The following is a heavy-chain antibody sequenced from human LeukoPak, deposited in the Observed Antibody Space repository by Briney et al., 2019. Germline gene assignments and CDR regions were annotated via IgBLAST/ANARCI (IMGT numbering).Heavy chain of an antibody. CDR1: GLTFSGHE. V-gene: IGHV3-48*03. J-gene: IGHJ4*02. Sequence: GGSLRLSCAASGLTFSGHEMNWVRQAPGKGLEWISSISSSGNTRYYADSVKGRFTISRDNAKSSLYLQMNSLRVEDAAVYYCTGGGFDYWGQGALVTVSS. CDR3: TGGGFDY. CDR2: ISSSGNTR.